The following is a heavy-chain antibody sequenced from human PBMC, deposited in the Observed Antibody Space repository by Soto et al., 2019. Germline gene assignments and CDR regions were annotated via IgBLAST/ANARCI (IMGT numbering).Heavy chain of an antibody. D-gene: IGHD3-10*01. J-gene: IGHJ5*02. V-gene: IGHV4-59*01. CDR3: ASYGSGSGSDWFDP. CDR1: GGSISSYY. CDR2: IYYSGST. Sequence: PSETLSLTCTVSGGSISSYYWSRIRQPPGKGLEWIGYIYYSGSTNYNPSLKSRVTISVDTSKNQFSLKLSSVTAADTAVYYCASYGSGSGSDWFDPWGQGTLVTVAS.